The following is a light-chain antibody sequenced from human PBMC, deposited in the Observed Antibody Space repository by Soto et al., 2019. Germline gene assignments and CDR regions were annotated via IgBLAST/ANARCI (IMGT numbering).Light chain of an antibody. Sequence: EIGLTQSPATLSLYPGERATLSCRSSQSVGSYLGWYQQKPGQTPRLLIHGASNTATGIPARFSGSGSGTDFTLTISSLETEDFAVYYCQQRSSWPPHVGQGTRVESK. CDR1: QSVGSY. J-gene: IGKJ5*01. CDR2: GAS. CDR3: QQRSSWPPH. V-gene: IGKV3-11*01.